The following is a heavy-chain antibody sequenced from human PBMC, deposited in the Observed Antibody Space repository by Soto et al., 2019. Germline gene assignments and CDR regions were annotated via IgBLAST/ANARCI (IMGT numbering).Heavy chain of an antibody. CDR1: GFTFSNAW. J-gene: IGHJ4*02. Sequence: GGSLRLSCAASGFTFSNAWMSWVRQAPGKGLEWVGRIKSKTDGGTTDYAAPVKGRFTISRDDSKNTLYLQMNSLKTEDTAVYYCTTESEYCSSTSCYMPLDYWGQGTLVTVSS. V-gene: IGHV3-15*01. CDR3: TTESEYCSSTSCYMPLDY. CDR2: IKSKTDGGTT. D-gene: IGHD2-2*02.